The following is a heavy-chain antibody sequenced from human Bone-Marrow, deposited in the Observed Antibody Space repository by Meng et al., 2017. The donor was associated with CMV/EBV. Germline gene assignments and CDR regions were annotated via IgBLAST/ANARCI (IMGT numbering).Heavy chain of an antibody. D-gene: IGHD1-7*01. CDR3: ARDYWGTADY. V-gene: IGHV3-74*01. Sequence: GESLKISCAASGFPFSAFWMHWVRQLPGKGLVWVSRIDPDGTTTGYADSVKGRFAIFRDNAKNTLYLQMNNLRAEDTAIYYCARDYWGTADYWGQGTVVTVPQ. CDR1: GFPFSAFW. CDR2: IDPDGTTT. J-gene: IGHJ4*02.